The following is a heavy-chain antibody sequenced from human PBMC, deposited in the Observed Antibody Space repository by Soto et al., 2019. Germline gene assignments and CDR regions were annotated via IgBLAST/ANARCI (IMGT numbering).Heavy chain of an antibody. CDR1: GFTFSSYG. J-gene: IGHJ6*02. D-gene: IGHD1-26*01. CDR2: IWYDGSNK. V-gene: IGHV3-33*01. Sequence: GGSLRLSCAASGFTFSSYGMHWVRQAPGKGLEWVAVIWYDGSNKYYADSVKGRFTISRDNSKNTLYLQMNSLRAEDTAVYYCARDRVGYYYYGMDVWGQGTTVTVSS. CDR3: ARDRVGYYYYGMDV.